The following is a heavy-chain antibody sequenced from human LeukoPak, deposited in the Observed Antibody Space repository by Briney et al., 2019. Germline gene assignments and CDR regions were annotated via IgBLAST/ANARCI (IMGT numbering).Heavy chain of an antibody. D-gene: IGHD3-22*01. V-gene: IGHV1-46*01. Sequence: ASVKVSCKASGYTFTSYYMHWVRQAPGQGLEWMGIINPSGGSTSYAQKFQGRVTITTDESTSTAYMELSSLRSEDTAVYYCARNGYYDSSGYYYAYYYYMDVWGKGTTVTVSS. J-gene: IGHJ6*03. CDR3: ARNGYYDSSGYYYAYYYYMDV. CDR1: GYTFTSYY. CDR2: INPSGGST.